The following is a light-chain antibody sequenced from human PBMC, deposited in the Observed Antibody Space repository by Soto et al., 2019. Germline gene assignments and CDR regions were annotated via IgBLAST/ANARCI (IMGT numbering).Light chain of an antibody. CDR2: DAS. J-gene: IGKJ5*01. V-gene: IGKV3-11*01. Sequence: EIVLTQSPATLSLTRGERATLSCRASQSVSSYLAWYQQKPGQAPRLLIYDASNRATGIPVRFSGSGSGTDFTLTISSLEPEDFAVYYCQQRSNWPPITFGQGTRLEIK. CDR1: QSVSSY. CDR3: QQRSNWPPIT.